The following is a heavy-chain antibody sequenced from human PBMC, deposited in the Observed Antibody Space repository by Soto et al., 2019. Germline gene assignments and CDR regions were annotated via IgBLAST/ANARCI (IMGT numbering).Heavy chain of an antibody. V-gene: IGHV3-30-3*01. J-gene: IGHJ6*02. CDR3: ARGGYCNSTSCYRYGMDV. CDR2: MSYDGTNK. CDR1: GFTFSRYA. Sequence: GGSLRLSCAASGFTFSRYAMHWVRQATGKGLEWVALMSYDGTNKYYADSVRGRFTISRDSSKNTLNLQMNSLRAEDTAVYYCARGGYCNSTSCYRYGMDVWGQGTTVTVSS. D-gene: IGHD2-2*03.